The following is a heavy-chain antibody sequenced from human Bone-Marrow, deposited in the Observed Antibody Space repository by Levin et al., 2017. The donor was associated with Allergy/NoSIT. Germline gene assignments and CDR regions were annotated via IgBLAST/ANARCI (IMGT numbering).Heavy chain of an antibody. CDR2: NYYSGTT. CDR3: ARELSFRFDY. D-gene: IGHD2-8*01. V-gene: IGHV4-59*01. J-gene: IGHJ4*02. CDR1: GGSISTSF. Sequence: SQTLSLTCTVSGGSISTSFWSWIRQSPGKGLEWIGYNYYSGTTNYNPSLRSRVTISVDTSKNQFSLRLRSVTAADTAVYYCARELSFRFDYWGQGILVTVSA.